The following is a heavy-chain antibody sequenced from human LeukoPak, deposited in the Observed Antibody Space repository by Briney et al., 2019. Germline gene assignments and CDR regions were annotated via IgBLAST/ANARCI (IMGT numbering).Heavy chain of an antibody. CDR2: ISYDGSNK. V-gene: IGHV3-30-3*01. CDR3: ARVNVLRFLELYWNFDY. CDR1: GFTFSSYA. D-gene: IGHD3-3*01. Sequence: GGSLRLSCAASGFTFSSYAMHWVRQAPGKGLEWVAVISYDGSNKYYADSVKGRFTISRDNSKNTLYLQMNSLRAEDTAVYYCARVNVLRFLELYWNFDYWGQGTLVTVSS. J-gene: IGHJ4*02.